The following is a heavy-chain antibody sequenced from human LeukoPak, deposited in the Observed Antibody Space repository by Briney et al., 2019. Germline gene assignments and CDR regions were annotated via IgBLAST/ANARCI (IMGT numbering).Heavy chain of an antibody. V-gene: IGHV3-21*01. CDR1: GFTFSNYN. Sequence: GGSLRLSCAASGFTFSNYNMNWVRQAPGKGLEWVSSISSSSSYIYYADSLKGRFTISRDNSKNTVYLQMNSLRAEDTAVYYCAKDMDHDYDDYGFDYWGQGTPVTVSS. CDR3: AKDMDHDYDDYGFDY. CDR2: ISSSSSYI. J-gene: IGHJ4*02. D-gene: IGHD4-17*01.